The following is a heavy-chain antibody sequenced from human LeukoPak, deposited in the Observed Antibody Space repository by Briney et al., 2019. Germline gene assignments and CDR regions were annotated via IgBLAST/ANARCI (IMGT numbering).Heavy chain of an antibody. J-gene: IGHJ4*02. CDR1: GYSFTSYW. V-gene: IGHV5-51*01. CDR2: IYPGDSDT. CDR3: ARLIQSGYSSGWYPYY. D-gene: IGHD6-19*01. Sequence: GESLKISCKGSGYSFTSYWIGWVRQMPGKGLEWMGIIYPGDSDTRYSPSFQGQVTISADKSISTAYLQWSSLNASDTAMYYCARLIQSGYSSGWYPYYWGQGTLVTVSS.